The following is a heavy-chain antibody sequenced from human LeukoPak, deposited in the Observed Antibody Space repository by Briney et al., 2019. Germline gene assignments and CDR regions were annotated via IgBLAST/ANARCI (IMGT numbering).Heavy chain of an antibody. CDR2: IFYNGNT. J-gene: IGHJ6*03. Sequence: SETLSLTCTVSGGSISPYYWSWIRQPPGKGLEWLAYIFYNGNTNYNPSLKSRVTISLDTSKKQFSLKVSSVTAADTAVYYCARGGYYYMDGWGKGTTVTVSS. CDR1: GGSISPYY. CDR3: ARGGYYYMDG. V-gene: IGHV4-59*01.